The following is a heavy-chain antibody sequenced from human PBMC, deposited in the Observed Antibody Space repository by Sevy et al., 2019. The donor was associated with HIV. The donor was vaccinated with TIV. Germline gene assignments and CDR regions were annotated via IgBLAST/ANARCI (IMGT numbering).Heavy chain of an antibody. CDR2: ISGRVGST. J-gene: IGHJ4*02. V-gene: IGHV3-23*01. Sequence: GGSLRLSCAASGFTFSSYAMSWVRQAPGKGLEWVSAISGRVGSTYYTDSVKGRFTISRDNSKNTLYLQMNSLRAEDTAVYYCAKDKAPFTMVRGVWGYFVYWGQGTLVTVSS. CDR1: GFTFSSYA. D-gene: IGHD3-10*01. CDR3: AKDKAPFTMVRGVWGYFVY.